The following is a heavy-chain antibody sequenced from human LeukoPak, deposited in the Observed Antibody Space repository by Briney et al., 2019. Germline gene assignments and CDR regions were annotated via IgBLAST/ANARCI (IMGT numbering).Heavy chain of an antibody. Sequence: GRSLRLSCAASGFTFSYYSMNWVRQAPGRGLEWVSCISSSSSLIFYSDSVRGRFTISRDNAKNLLYLHMNSLRVEDTAVYYCAKVDRGDYSSSPVPYYNYYMNVWGKGTTVTVSS. CDR1: GFTFSYYS. J-gene: IGHJ6*03. V-gene: IGHV3-21*01. CDR3: AKVDRGDYSSSPVPYYNYYMNV. D-gene: IGHD6-13*01. CDR2: ISSSSSLI.